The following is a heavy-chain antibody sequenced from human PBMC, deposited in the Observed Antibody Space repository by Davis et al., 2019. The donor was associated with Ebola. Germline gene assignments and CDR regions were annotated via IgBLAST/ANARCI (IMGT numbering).Heavy chain of an antibody. J-gene: IGHJ1*01. CDR3: ARGGGDSGYATVN. D-gene: IGHD5-12*01. CDR2: IYSGGST. V-gene: IGHV3-53*01. CDR1: GFSVSTNY. Sequence: GESLKISCAASGFSVSTNYMTWVRQAPGKGPEWVSDIYSGGSTYYRASVKGRFTISRDNSKNTLYLQMNNLRDEDTALYYSARGGGDSGYATVNWGRGTLVTVSS.